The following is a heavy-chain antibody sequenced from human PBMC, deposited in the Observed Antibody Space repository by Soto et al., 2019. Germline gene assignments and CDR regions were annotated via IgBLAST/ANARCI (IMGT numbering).Heavy chain of an antibody. CDR2: INHSGSM. V-gene: IGHV4-34*01. Sequence: SETLSLTCAVYGGSFSGHYWSWIRQSPGKGLEWIGEINHSGSMNYNPSLKSRVTILVDTSKNQFSLKLSSVTAADTAVYYCARAISLLAVVRGGAPDKDYLDSWGQGTLVTVSS. CDR3: ARAISLLAVVRGGAPDKDYLDS. D-gene: IGHD6-19*01. CDR1: GGSFSGHY. J-gene: IGHJ4*02.